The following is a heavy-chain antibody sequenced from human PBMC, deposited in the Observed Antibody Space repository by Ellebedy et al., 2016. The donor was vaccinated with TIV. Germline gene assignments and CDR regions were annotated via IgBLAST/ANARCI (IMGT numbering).Heavy chain of an antibody. CDR1: GFTFNNYA. CDR2: ISHTGSRT. V-gene: IGHV3-23*01. D-gene: IGHD3-16*01. Sequence: GESLKISCAASGFTFNNYAMSWVRQAPGKGLEWVSTISHTGSRTYYANSVEGRFIISRDNSMNTLYLQMNNLRAEDTAMYYCVKDQVGGDGRWVFDLWGQGTMVTVSS. J-gene: IGHJ3*01. CDR3: VKDQVGGDGRWVFDL.